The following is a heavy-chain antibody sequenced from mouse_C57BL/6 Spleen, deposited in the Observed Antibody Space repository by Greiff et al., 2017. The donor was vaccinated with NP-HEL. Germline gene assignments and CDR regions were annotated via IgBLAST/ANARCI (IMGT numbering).Heavy chain of an antibody. CDR3: AGGNYGYFDV. CDR2: ISSGGSYT. CDR1: GFTFSSYG. D-gene: IGHD2-1*01. Sequence: EVHLVESGGDLVKPGGSLKLSCAASGFTFSSYGMSWVRQTPDKRLEWVATISSGGSYTYYPDSVKGRFTISRDNAKNTLYLQMSSLKSEDTAMYYCAGGNYGYFDVWGTGTTVTVSS. V-gene: IGHV5-6*01. J-gene: IGHJ1*03.